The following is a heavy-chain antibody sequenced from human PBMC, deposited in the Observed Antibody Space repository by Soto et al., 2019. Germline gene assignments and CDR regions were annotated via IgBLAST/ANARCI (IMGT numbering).Heavy chain of an antibody. Sequence: ASVKVSCKASGYTFTGYYMHWVRQAPGQGLEWMGWINPNSGGTNYAQKFQGWVTMTRDTSISTAYMELSSLRSEDTAVYYCAKSPNGDYDCCFWPSYSYYSVIXFCGQGTTVTVSS. D-gene: IGHD3-3*01. CDR1: GYTFTGYY. J-gene: IGHJ6*02. CDR2: INPNSGGT. CDR3: AKSPNGDYDCCFWPSYSYYSVIXF. V-gene: IGHV1-2*04.